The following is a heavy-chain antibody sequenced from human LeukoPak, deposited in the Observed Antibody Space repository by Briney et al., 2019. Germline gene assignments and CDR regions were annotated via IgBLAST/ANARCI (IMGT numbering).Heavy chain of an antibody. D-gene: IGHD4-17*01. J-gene: IGHJ4*02. V-gene: IGHV1-2*02. Sequence: ASVKVSCKASGYTFTGYYMHWVRQAPGQGLEWMGWINPNSGGANYAQKFQGRVTMTRDTSISTAYMELSRLRSDDTAVYYCARDQGLTTVTSCFDYWGQGTLVTVSS. CDR1: GYTFTGYY. CDR3: ARDQGLTTVTSCFDY. CDR2: INPNSGGA.